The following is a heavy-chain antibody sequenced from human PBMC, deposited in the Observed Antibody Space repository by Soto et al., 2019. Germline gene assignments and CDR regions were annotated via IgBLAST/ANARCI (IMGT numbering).Heavy chain of an antibody. Sequence: QVQLVQSGAESRKPGASVRISCQASGYSFSYYGINWVRQVPGQGLEWMGWINPYNGNKNFAQRFEDRVTMTSAASTSTVFLDLRSLRSDDTAIYFCARDSLRGYDSSGFYSWGQGTLVTVSS. V-gene: IGHV1-18*01. CDR2: INPYNGNK. D-gene: IGHD3-22*01. CDR1: GYSFSYYG. CDR3: ARDSLRGYDSSGFYS. J-gene: IGHJ5*02.